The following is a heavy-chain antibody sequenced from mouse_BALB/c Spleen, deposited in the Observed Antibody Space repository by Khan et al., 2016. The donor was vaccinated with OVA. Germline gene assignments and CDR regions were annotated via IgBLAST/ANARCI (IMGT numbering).Heavy chain of an antibody. CDR1: GYTFTSYT. CDR2: INPSNGYT. D-gene: IGHD2-14*01. J-gene: IGHJ3*01. CDR3: VRDGAYHRNDGWFAY. Sequence: QVQLQQSGAELARPGASVKMSCKASGYTFTSYTIHWIKKRPGQGLEWIGYINPSNGYTNYNQKFKDKATLTKDKSSTTAYLQLSSLTSDDSAVYNCVRDGAYHRNDGWFAYWGQGTLVTVSA. V-gene: IGHV1-4*01.